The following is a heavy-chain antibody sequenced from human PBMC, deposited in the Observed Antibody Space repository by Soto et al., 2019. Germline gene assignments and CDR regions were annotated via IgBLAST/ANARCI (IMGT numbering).Heavy chain of an antibody. Sequence: QVQLVQSGAEVKKPGASVKVSCKASGYTFTSYGISWVRQAPGQGLEWMGWISAYNGNTNYAQKLQGRVTMTTDTSTSTAYMELRSLRSDETAVYYCAGDRDYGGLVYYYGMDVWGQGTTVTVSS. CDR3: AGDRDYGGLVYYYGMDV. CDR2: ISAYNGNT. D-gene: IGHD4-17*01. CDR1: GYTFTSYG. V-gene: IGHV1-18*01. J-gene: IGHJ6*02.